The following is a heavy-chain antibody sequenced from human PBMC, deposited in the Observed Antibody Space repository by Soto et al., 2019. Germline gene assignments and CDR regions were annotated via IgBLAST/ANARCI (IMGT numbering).Heavy chain of an antibody. Sequence: SETLSLTCAVYGGSFSGYYWNWIRQPPVKGLEWIGEIDHSGYTNYNPSLKSRVTISVDTSKNQFSLRLTSVTAADTAVYYCARVRDWFDPWGQGTLVTVSS. V-gene: IGHV4-34*01. D-gene: IGHD3-3*01. CDR2: IDHSGYT. CDR1: GGSFSGYY. J-gene: IGHJ5*02. CDR3: ARVRDWFDP.